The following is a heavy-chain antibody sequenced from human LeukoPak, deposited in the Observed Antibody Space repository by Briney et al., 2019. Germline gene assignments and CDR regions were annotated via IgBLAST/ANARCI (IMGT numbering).Heavy chain of an antibody. CDR1: GFTFSSYW. CDR3: ATSRTFDY. Sequence: GGSLRLSCTASGFTFSSYWMNWVRQAPGKGLEWVANIKQDGSEKYYVGSVKGRFTISRDNAKDSLYLQMGSLRAEDTAVYYCATSRTFDYWGQGTLVTVSS. V-gene: IGHV3-7*01. CDR2: IKQDGSEK. J-gene: IGHJ4*02. D-gene: IGHD1-7*01.